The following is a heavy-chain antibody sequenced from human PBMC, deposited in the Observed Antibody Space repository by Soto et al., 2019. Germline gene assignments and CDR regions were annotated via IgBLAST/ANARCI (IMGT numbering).Heavy chain of an antibody. CDR3: ARHSNEYRKSLDY. CDR1: VASVTGYN. Sequence: AETMSLSCPVPVASVTGYNRSWIRQPLGKGLEWIAYIYYSGSSNSNPSLKSRVSISVDTSKNQFSLKLSSVTAADTAVYYCARHSNEYRKSLDYWGQGTLVTVS. CDR2: IYYSGSS. D-gene: IGHD1-1*01. V-gene: IGHV4-59*08. J-gene: IGHJ4*02.